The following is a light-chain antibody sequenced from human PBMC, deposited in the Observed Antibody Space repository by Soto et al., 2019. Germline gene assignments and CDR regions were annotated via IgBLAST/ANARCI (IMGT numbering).Light chain of an antibody. CDR2: DAS. CDR1: QSVSSY. CDR3: QQYGDMWT. J-gene: IGKJ1*01. Sequence: IVLTQSPATLSLSPGERATLSCRASQSVSSYLAWYQQKPGQAPRLLIYDASNRATGIPDRFSGSGSGTDFTLTINRLEPEDFAVYFCQQYGDMWTFGQGTKVDI. V-gene: IGKV3-11*01.